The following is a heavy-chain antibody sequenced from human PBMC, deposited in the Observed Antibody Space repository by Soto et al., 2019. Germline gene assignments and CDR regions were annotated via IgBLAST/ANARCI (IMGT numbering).Heavy chain of an antibody. D-gene: IGHD1-1*01. CDR3: ERDGNPLYYYGMDV. V-gene: IGHV1-69*13. J-gene: IGHJ6*02. Sequence: SVKVSCKASGGTFSSYAISWVRQAPGQGLEWMGGIIPIFGTANYAQEFQGRVTITADESTSTVYMELSSLRSEDTAVYYCERDGNPLYYYGMDVWGQGTTVTVSS. CDR2: IIPIFGTA. CDR1: GGTFSSYA.